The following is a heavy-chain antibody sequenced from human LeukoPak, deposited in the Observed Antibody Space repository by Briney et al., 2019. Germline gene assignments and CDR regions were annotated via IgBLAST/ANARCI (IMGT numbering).Heavy chain of an antibody. D-gene: IGHD3-3*01. CDR3: GSAPFGLLTRFDY. CDR2: ISISSSTI. J-gene: IGHJ4*02. Sequence: PGGSLRLSCAASGFTFSDYYMSWIRKAPGKGLEWVSYISISSSTIYYADSVKGRFTISRDNAKTSLYLKMNSLRAEDTAVYYCGSAPFGLLTRFDYWGQGTLVTVSS. V-gene: IGHV3-11*01. CDR1: GFTFSDYY.